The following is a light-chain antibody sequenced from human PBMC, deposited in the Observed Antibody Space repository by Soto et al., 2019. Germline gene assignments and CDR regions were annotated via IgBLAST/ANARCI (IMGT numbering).Light chain of an antibody. CDR3: QSSDSSLSGPV. CDR1: SSNIGAGYD. J-gene: IGLJ2*01. CDR2: GNN. Sequence: QSVLTQPPSVSGAPGQRVTLPCTWGSSNIGAGYDVHWYQQIPGTAPRLLVYGNNNRPSGVPDRFSGSQPGTSASLAIAGLQAEDEGDYYCQSSDSSLSGPVFGGGTKLTVL. V-gene: IGLV1-40*01.